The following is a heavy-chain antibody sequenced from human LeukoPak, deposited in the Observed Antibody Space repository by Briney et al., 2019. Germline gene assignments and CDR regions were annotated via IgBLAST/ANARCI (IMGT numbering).Heavy chain of an antibody. CDR1: GFTFSSYA. CDR2: ISYDGSNK. V-gene: IGHV3-30-3*01. J-gene: IGHJ3*02. D-gene: IGHD1-26*01. Sequence: PGRSLRLSCAASGFTFSSYAMHWVRQAPGKGLEWVAVISYDGSNKYYADSVKGRFTISRDNSKNTLYLQMNSLRAEDTAVYYCAKDSGSYISAFDIWGQGTMVTVSS. CDR3: AKDSGSYISAFDI.